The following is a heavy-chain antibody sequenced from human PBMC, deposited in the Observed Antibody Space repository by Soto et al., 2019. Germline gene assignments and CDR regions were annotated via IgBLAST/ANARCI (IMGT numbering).Heavy chain of an antibody. CDR1: GFSLTGYY. J-gene: IGHJ6*02. CDR3: ARERYQVLSGGMDV. D-gene: IGHD3-16*01. V-gene: IGHV1-2*02. CDR2: INPNTGGT. Sequence: ASVKVSCKAAGFSLTGYYFHWIRAAPGQGLEWLGWINPNTGGTTYAQKFQGRVTLTWDTAINTAYMELSSLRTDDTAMYYCARERYQVLSGGMDVSGQETSVTVSS.